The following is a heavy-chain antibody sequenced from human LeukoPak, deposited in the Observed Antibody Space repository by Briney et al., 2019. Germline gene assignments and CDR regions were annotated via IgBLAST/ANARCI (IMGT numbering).Heavy chain of an antibody. Sequence: GGSLRLSCATSGFTFSNFWMHWVRQAPGKGLEWVAFIRYDGSNKYYADSVKGRFTISRDNSKNTLYLQMNSLRAEDTAVYYCAKDKQWLPSAEYFQHWGQGTLVTVSS. D-gene: IGHD6-19*01. CDR3: AKDKQWLPSAEYFQH. CDR1: GFTFSNFW. J-gene: IGHJ1*01. CDR2: IRYDGSNK. V-gene: IGHV3-30*02.